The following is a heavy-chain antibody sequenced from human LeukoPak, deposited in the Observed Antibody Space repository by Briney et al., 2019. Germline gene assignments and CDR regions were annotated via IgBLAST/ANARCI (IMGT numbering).Heavy chain of an antibody. CDR3: AKGPTGYIPRC. D-gene: IGHD1-14*01. Sequence: PGGSLSLSCAASGFTFRSYAVSWVRQAPGKGLEWVSVISASGGNTYYADSVKGRFTISRDNSKNTLYLQMNSLRVEDMAIYYCAKGPTGYIPRCWGQGTLVTVSS. CDR2: ISASGGNT. J-gene: IGHJ4*02. V-gene: IGHV3-23*01. CDR1: GFTFRSYA.